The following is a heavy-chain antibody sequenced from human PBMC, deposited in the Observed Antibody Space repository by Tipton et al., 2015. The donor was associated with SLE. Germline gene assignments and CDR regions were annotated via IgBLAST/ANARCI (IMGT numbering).Heavy chain of an antibody. V-gene: IGHV4-61*02. J-gene: IGHJ4*02. D-gene: IGHD6-19*01. Sequence: TLSLTCTVSGGSISSGRYFWNWIRQPAGKGLEWIGRIYTSGSTDYNPSLKSRVAISVETSKKQISLKLSSETAADTAVYYCARTAGFGSAWYIFDYWGQGTLFIVSS. CDR3: ARTAGFGSAWYIFDY. CDR1: GGSISSGRYF. CDR2: IYTSGST.